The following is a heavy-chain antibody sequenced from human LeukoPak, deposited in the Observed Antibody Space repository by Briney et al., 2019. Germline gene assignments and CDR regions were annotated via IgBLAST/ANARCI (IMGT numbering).Heavy chain of an antibody. J-gene: IGHJ2*01. Sequence: GGSLRLSCTASGLTFSTYWVHWIRQAPGKGLVWVSQINFDGSLASYAASVKRRFTISRDNAKNTPYMQMNTLGTEDTAVYYCVTGHYDSRMYFDLWGRGTLVTVSS. D-gene: IGHD3-16*01. V-gene: IGHV3-74*01. CDR3: VTGHYDSRMYFDL. CDR1: GLTFSTYW. CDR2: INFDGSLA.